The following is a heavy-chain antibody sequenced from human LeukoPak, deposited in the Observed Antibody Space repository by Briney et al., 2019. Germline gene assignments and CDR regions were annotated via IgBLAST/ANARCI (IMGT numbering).Heavy chain of an antibody. CDR1: GGSISSYY. J-gene: IGHJ4*02. V-gene: IGHV4-59*12. D-gene: IGHD3-22*01. Sequence: PSETLSLTCTVSGGSISSYYWSWIRQPPGKGLDWIGYISYSGSTNYNPSLKSRVTTSVDTSKNQFSLKLSSVTAADTAVYYCARDTKNYDTDYWGQGTLVTVSS. CDR2: ISYSGST. CDR3: ARDTKNYDTDY.